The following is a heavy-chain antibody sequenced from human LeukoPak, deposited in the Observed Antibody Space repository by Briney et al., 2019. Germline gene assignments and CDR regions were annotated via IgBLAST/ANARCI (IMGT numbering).Heavy chain of an antibody. V-gene: IGHV3-23*01. J-gene: IGHJ4*02. CDR1: GFTFSSYA. CDR3: ATPPYGSGSYHPPYFEY. CDR2: ISGSGGST. D-gene: IGHD3-10*01. Sequence: GGSLRLSCAASGFTFSSYAMSWVRQAPGKGLEWVSAISGSGGSTYYADSVKGRFTISRDNSKNKLYLQMNSLRAEDTAVYYCATPPYGSGSYHPPYFEYWGQGTLVTVSS.